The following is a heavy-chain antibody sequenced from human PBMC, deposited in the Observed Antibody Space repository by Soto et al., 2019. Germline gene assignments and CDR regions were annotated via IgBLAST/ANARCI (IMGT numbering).Heavy chain of an antibody. V-gene: IGHV3-49*03. CDR3: TRGIYSRLDAFDI. CDR2: IRSKAYGGTT. CDR1: GFTFGDYA. Sequence: GGSLRLSCTASGFTFGDYAMSWFRQAPGKGLEWEGFIRSKAYGGTTEYAASVKGRFTISRDDSKSIAYLQMNSLKTEDTAVYYCTRGIYSRLDAFDIWGQGTMVTVSS. D-gene: IGHD3-22*01. J-gene: IGHJ3*02.